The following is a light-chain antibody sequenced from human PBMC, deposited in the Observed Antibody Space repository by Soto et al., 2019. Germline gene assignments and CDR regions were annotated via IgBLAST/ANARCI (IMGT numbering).Light chain of an antibody. V-gene: IGLV2-8*01. CDR3: GSYGGSPTVL. CDR1: SSDVGDFDY. CDR2: EVT. J-gene: IGLJ2*01. Sequence: QSVLTQPPSASGSPGQSVTISCTGTSSDVGDFDYVSWYQQYPGKAPRLMIYEVTRRPSGVPDRFSGSKSGNTASLTVSGLQAEDEADYYCGSYGGSPTVLFGGGTKLTVL.